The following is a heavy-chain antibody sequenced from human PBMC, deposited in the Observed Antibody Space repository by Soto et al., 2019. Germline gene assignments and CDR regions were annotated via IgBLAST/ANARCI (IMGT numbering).Heavy chain of an antibody. CDR3: ARAWSGDDHFFDS. CDR2: VNGSGGNS. V-gene: IGHV3-20*01. J-gene: IGHJ4*02. D-gene: IGHD5-12*01. CDR1: GFNFDDYG. Sequence: EVQLVQSGGRVVRPGGSLRLSCTASGFNFDDYGMAWVLQPPGKGLEWVSGVNGSGGNSGYADSVKGRVTISRDNTQNTMYLHMNGLSAGDTAFYDCARAWSGDDHFFDSWGQGTLVTVST.